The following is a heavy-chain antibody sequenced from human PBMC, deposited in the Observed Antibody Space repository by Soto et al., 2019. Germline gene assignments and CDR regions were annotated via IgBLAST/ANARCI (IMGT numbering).Heavy chain of an antibody. CDR1: GGTFSSYA. D-gene: IGHD2-21*02. CDR3: ARVKCGGDCYTFPWFEP. J-gene: IGHJ5*02. CDR2: IIPSFGTA. V-gene: IGHV1-69*12. Sequence: QVQLVQSGAEVKKPGSSVKVSCKASGGTFSSYAISWVRQAPGQGLEWMGGIIPSFGTANYAQKFQGRVTITADESTRTAYMELSSLRAEDTAVYYCARVKCGGDCYTFPWFEPWGQGTLVTVSS.